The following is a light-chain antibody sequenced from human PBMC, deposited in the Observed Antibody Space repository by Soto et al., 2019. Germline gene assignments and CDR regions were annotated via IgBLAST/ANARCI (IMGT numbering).Light chain of an antibody. CDR2: DVS. Sequence: QSALTQPRSVSGSPGQSVTISCTGTSSDVGGYNFVSWFQQHPGKAPKLMIFDVSKQPSGVPDHFSGSKSGNTASLTISGLQAEDEADYYCCSYAGSYTRVFGGGTQLTVL. J-gene: IGLJ3*02. CDR3: CSYAGSYTRV. V-gene: IGLV2-11*01. CDR1: SSDVGGYNF.